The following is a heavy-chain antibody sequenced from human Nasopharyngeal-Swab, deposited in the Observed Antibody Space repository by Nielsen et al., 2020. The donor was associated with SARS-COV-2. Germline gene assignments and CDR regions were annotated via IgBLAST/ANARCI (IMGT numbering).Heavy chain of an antibody. J-gene: IGHJ4*02. D-gene: IGHD3-3*01. CDR1: GYTFISYY. CDR2: ISTNGGGA. CDR3: ARGIGYHAFWSGYIDY. Sequence: ASVKVSCKASGYTFISYYIHWVRQAPGEGLEWMGVISTNGGGARYAQKFQGRVTMTSDASTSTVYMELSSLRSEDTAVYYCARGIGYHAFWSGYIDYWGQGTLVTVSS. V-gene: IGHV1-46*01.